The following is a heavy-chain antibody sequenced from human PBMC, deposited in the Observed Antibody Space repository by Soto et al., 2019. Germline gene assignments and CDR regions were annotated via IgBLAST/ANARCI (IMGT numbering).Heavy chain of an antibody. CDR2: LYDVDGS. Sequence: DVQLVESGGGLIQPGESLRLSCAAFGLTVSGKKYVAWVRQAPGKGLEWVSALYDVDGSFYADSVKGRFTTSSDSSKTAVYLQMNVLRPADTAVYYCASWHEREHAYDVWGQGTTVTVSS. D-gene: IGHD1-1*01. CDR3: ASWHEREHAYDV. J-gene: IGHJ3*01. CDR1: GLTVSGKKY. V-gene: IGHV3-53*01.